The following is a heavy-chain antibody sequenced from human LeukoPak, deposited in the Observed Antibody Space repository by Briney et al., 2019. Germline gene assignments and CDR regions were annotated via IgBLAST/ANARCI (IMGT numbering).Heavy chain of an antibody. CDR2: IYSGGST. Sequence: GGSLRLSCAASGFTFSSYEMNWVRQAPGKGLDWVSIIYSGGSTYYADSVKGRFTISRDNSKNTLYLQMNSLRAEDTAVYYCARETPGDYYDSSYFDYWGQGTLVTVSS. CDR3: ARETPGDYYDSSYFDY. J-gene: IGHJ4*02. CDR1: GFTFSSYE. D-gene: IGHD3-22*01. V-gene: IGHV3-53*01.